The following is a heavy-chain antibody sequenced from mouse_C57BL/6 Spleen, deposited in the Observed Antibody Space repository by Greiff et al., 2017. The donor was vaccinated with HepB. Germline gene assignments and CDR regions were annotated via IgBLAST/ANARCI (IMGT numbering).Heavy chain of an antibody. CDR1: GYTFTDYY. J-gene: IGHJ3*01. Sequence: QVQLQQSGAELVKPGASVKISCKASGYTFTDYYINWVQRPGQGLEWIGKIGPGSGSTYYNEKFKGKATLTADKSSSTAYMQLSSLTSEDSAVYFCARDGLGSAWFAYWGQGTLVTVSA. CDR3: ARDGLGSAWFAY. V-gene: IGHV1-77*01. CDR2: IGPGSGST.